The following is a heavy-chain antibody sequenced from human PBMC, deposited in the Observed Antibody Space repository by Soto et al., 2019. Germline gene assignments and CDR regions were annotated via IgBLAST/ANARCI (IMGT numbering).Heavy chain of an antibody. Sequence: QVQLVQSGAEVKKPGSSVKVSCKASGGTFSSYAISWVRQAPGQGLEWMGGIIPIFGTANYAQKFQGRVRITADESASTDYMELSSLRSEDTAVYYCARGGNEWLVKGGAFDYWGQGTLVTVSS. D-gene: IGHD6-19*01. CDR3: ARGGNEWLVKGGAFDY. V-gene: IGHV1-69*01. J-gene: IGHJ4*02. CDR2: IIPIFGTA. CDR1: GGTFSSYA.